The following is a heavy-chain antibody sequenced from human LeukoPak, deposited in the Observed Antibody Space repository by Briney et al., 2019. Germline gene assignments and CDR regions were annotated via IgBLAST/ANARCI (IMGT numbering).Heavy chain of an antibody. Sequence: PSETLSLTCTVSGGSISSYYWSWIRQPAGKGLEWIGRIYTSGSTNYNPSLKSRVTISVDRSKNQFSLRLSSVTAADTAVYYCAKRVAAAGIFDYWGQGTLVTVSS. V-gene: IGHV4-4*07. CDR1: GGSISSYY. CDR2: IYTSGST. CDR3: AKRVAAAGIFDY. J-gene: IGHJ4*02. D-gene: IGHD6-13*01.